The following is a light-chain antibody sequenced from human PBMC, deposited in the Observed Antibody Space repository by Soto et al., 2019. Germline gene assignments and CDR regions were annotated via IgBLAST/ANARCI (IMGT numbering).Light chain of an antibody. CDR2: DAS. CDR1: QSINNY. Sequence: EIVLTQSLVTLSLSPGERATLSCRASQSINNYLAWYQQKPGQAPRLLIYDASNRATGIPARFSGSGSGTDFTLTISSLEPEDFAVYYCQQRFKWQVTFGQGTRLEIK. J-gene: IGKJ5*01. V-gene: IGKV3-11*01. CDR3: QQRFKWQVT.